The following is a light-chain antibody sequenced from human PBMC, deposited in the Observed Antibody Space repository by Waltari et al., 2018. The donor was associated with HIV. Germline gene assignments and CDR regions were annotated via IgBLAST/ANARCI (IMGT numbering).Light chain of an antibody. CDR3: TSYSYSHHFA. V-gene: IGLV2-14*01. CDR2: RGT. CDR1: DREIGFSNF. J-gene: IGLJ3*02. Sequence: QSVLTQPASVSGSPGQSISISCTGTDREIGFSNFVSWYQHLPGTAPRLIIYRGTALASGLSARFSASKSCNTASLSISGLQVDDAGDYYCTSYSYSHHFAFGGGTTLAVL.